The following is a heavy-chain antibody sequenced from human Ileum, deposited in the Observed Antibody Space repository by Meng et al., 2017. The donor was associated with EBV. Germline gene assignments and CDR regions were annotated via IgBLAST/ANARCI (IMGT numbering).Heavy chain of an antibody. CDR3: ARNSESGSYIDY. V-gene: IGHV4-28*01. D-gene: IGHD1-26*01. CDR1: CYSISTTNG. CDR2: IYYSGTT. Sequence: QVQRQESAPWRVKPSAPLSLTCAVACYSISTTNGWGWNRQPPGKGLEWIGHIYYSGTTHNNPSLDSRVTMSIAPSKNQFSLKLSSVTAVDTAVYYCARNSESGSYIDYWGLGTLVTVSS. J-gene: IGHJ4*02.